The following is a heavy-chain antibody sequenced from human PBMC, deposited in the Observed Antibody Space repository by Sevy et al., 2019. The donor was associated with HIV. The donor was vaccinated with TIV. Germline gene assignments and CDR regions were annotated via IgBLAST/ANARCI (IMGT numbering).Heavy chain of an antibody. CDR3: ATNMVHAGAYDSYFNF. CDR2: IWYDGSSK. D-gene: IGHD3-10*01. CDR1: GFTLTSYT. J-gene: IGHJ4*02. Sequence: GGSLRLSCAASGFTLTSYTMNWVRQAPGKGLEWVAMIWYDGSSKDYAESVKGRFAISRDNSQNTAFLQMNSLRAEDTGVYYCATNMVHAGAYDSYFNFWGQGSLVTVSS. V-gene: IGHV3-33*08.